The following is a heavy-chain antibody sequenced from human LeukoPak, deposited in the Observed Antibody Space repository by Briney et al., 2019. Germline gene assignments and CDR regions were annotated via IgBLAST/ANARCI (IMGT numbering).Heavy chain of an antibody. J-gene: IGHJ3*01. D-gene: IGHD2-2*01. CDR2: ISSIGGST. V-gene: IGHV3-23*01. CDR1: GFTLSSYA. CDR3: ATEGYCSVTSCFN. Sequence: PGGSLRLSCAASGFTLSSYAMSWVRQAPGKGLEWVSTISSIGGSTYYADSVKGRFTISRDNSKNTLYLQMNSLRAEDTAVYYCATEGYCSVTSCFNWGQGTMVTVSS.